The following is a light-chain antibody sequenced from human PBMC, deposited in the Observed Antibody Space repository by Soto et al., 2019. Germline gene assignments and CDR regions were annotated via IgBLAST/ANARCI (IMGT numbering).Light chain of an antibody. J-gene: IGLJ2*01. V-gene: IGLV2-8*01. Sequence: QSVLTQPPSASGSPGQSVTISCTGTSSDAGGYKYVSWYQQHPGKAPKLMIYEVSKRPSGVPDRFSGSKSGNTASLTVSGLQAEDEADYYCTSYAGSNFVVFGGGTKLTVL. CDR1: SSDAGGYKY. CDR2: EVS. CDR3: TSYAGSNFVV.